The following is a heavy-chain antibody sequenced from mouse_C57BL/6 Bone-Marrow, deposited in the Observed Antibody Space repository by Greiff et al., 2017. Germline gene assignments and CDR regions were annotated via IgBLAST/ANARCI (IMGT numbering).Heavy chain of an antibody. J-gene: IGHJ3*01. CDR3: ARFDYWFAY. V-gene: IGHV1-61*01. D-gene: IGHD2-4*01. CDR2: IYPSDSDT. Sequence: QVQLQQPGAELVRPASSVTLSCTASGYTFTSYWMAWVQQTPGQGLEWLVNIYPSDSDTPYNQKLKDKATLTVDKSSSTAYMQLSSLTSEDSAVYYCARFDYWFAYWGQGTLVTVSA. CDR1: GYTFTSYW.